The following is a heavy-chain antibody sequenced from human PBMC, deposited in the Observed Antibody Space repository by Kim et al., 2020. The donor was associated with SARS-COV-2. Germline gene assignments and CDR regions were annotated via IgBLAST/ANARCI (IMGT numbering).Heavy chain of an antibody. V-gene: IGHV4-39*07. CDR3: ARDMPWEGVVATGY. CDR2: IYYSGST. Sequence: SETLSLTCTVSGGSISSSSYYWGWIRQPPGKGLEWIGSIYYSGSTYYNPSLKSRVTISVDTSKNQFSLKLSSVTAADTAVYYCARDMPWEGVVATGYWGQGTLVTVSS. D-gene: IGHD5-12*01. CDR1: GGSISSSSYY. J-gene: IGHJ4*02.